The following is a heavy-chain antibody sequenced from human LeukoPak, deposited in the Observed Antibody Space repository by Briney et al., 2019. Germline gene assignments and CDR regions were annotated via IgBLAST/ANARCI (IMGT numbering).Heavy chain of an antibody. J-gene: IGHJ6*02. CDR2: IYSGGST. V-gene: IGHV3-53*04. CDR3: ARGMTGSYYFYYYGMDV. Sequence: GGSLRLSCTASGFTVSSNYMSWVRQAPGTGLEWVSVIYSGGSTYYADSVKGRFTISRHNSKNTLYLQMNSLRAEDTAVYYCARGMTGSYYFYYYGMDVWGQGTTVTVSS. D-gene: IGHD1-26*01. CDR1: GFTVSSNY.